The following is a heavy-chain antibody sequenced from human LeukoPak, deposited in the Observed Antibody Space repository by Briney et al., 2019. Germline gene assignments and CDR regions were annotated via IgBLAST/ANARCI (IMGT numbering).Heavy chain of an antibody. CDR1: GGSISSYY. Sequence: PSETLSLTCTVSGGSISSYYWSWIRQPAGKGLEWIGRIYTSGSTNYNPSLKSRVTMSVDTSKNQFSLKLSSVTAADTAVYYCAREHENYDFWSGPSYLFDYWGQGTLVTVSS. CDR2: IYTSGST. D-gene: IGHD3-3*01. V-gene: IGHV4-4*07. CDR3: AREHENYDFWSGPSYLFDY. J-gene: IGHJ4*02.